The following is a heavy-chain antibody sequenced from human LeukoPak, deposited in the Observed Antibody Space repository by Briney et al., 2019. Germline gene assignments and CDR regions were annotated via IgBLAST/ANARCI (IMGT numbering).Heavy chain of an antibody. D-gene: IGHD1-1*01. CDR3: ARYRPGIWNDVCFDY. Sequence: ISGSSSAIYYVDSVKGRFTISRDNAKNSLYLQMNSLRAEDTAVYYCARYRPGIWNDVCFDYWGQGTLVTVSS. J-gene: IGHJ4*02. CDR2: ISGSSSAI. V-gene: IGHV3-48*01.